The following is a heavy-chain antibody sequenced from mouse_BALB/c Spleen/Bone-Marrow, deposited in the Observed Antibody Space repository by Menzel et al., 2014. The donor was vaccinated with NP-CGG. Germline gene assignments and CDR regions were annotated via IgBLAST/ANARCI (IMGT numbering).Heavy chain of an antibody. D-gene: IGHD2-3*01. CDR3: ARLGYYGWFAY. J-gene: IGHJ3*01. V-gene: IGHV4-1*02. CDR2: INPESNTI. CDR1: GFDFSRYW. Sequence: EVQRVESGGGLVQPGGPLKLSCAASGFDFSRYWMSWVRQAPGKGLQWIGEINPESNTINYTPSLKDKFLISRDNAKNTLYLQMSKVRSEDTALYCCARLGYYGWFAYWGQGTLVTVSA.